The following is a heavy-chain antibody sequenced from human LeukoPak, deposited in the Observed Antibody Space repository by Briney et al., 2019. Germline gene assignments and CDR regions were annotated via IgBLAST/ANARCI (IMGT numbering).Heavy chain of an antibody. J-gene: IGHJ5*02. CDR3: ARVAVGWAATQTFDP. CDR2: INPSGGST. CDR1: GYTFTSYY. D-gene: IGHD2-15*01. V-gene: IGHV1-46*01. Sequence: GASVKVSCKASGYTFTSYYMHWVRQAPGQGLEWMGIINPSGGSTSYAQKFQGRVTMTRDMSTSTVYMELSSLRSEDTAVYYCARVAVGWAATQTFDPWGQGTLVTVSS.